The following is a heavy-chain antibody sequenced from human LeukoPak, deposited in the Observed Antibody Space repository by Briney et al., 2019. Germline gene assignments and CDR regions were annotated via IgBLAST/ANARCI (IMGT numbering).Heavy chain of an antibody. CDR1: GYTFAIYY. V-gene: IGHV1-46*01. Sequence: GASVKASCKASGYTFAIYYIHWVRQAPGQGLEWMGIINPSGGSTSYTQKFQGRLTMTRDTSTSTVYMELSSLRSEDTAVYYCERAKGLFDHWGQGTLVTVSS. J-gene: IGHJ4*02. CDR3: ERAKGLFDH. CDR2: INPSGGST.